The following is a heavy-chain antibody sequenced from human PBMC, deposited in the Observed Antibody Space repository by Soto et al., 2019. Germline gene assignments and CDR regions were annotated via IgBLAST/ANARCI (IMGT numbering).Heavy chain of an antibody. D-gene: IGHD3-10*01. V-gene: IGHV4-31*03. CDR1: GGSISSGGYY. CDR2: IYYSGST. J-gene: IGHJ4*02. Sequence: QVQLQESGPGLVKPSQTLSLTCTVSGGSISSGGYYWSWIRQHPGKGLEWIGYIYYSGSTYYNPSLKSRVTISVDMSKNQFSLKLSSVTAADTAVYYCARSRMVRGVISRGVDYWGQGTLVTVSS. CDR3: ARSRMVRGVISRGVDY.